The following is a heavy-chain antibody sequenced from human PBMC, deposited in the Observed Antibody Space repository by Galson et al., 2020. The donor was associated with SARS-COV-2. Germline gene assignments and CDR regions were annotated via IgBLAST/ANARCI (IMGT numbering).Heavy chain of an antibody. CDR1: GFTFSNYG. Sequence: GGSLRLSCAVSGFTFSNYGLSWVRQAPGKGLEWVSSISNNGAYIYYAASMKGRFTISRDNAKNSMYLQMDSLRAGDTAVYYCARDPSVVRGVYDAFDVWGQGTMVTVSS. D-gene: IGHD3-10*01. J-gene: IGHJ3*01. CDR2: ISNNGAYI. V-gene: IGHV3-21*01. CDR3: ARDPSVVRGVYDAFDV.